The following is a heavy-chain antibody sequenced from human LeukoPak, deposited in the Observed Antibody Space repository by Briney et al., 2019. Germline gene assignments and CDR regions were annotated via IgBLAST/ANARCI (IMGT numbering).Heavy chain of an antibody. CDR3: AREGRYCGGDCSDQGNFDY. CDR2: ISYDGSNK. V-gene: IGHV3-30-3*01. J-gene: IGHJ4*02. CDR1: GFTFRTYW. D-gene: IGHD2-21*02. Sequence: PGGSLRLSCVGSGFTFRTYWMNWVRQAPGKGLEWVAVISYDGSNKYYADSVKGRFTISRDNSKNTLYLQMNSLRAEDTAVYYCAREGRYCGGDCSDQGNFDYWGQGTLVTVSS.